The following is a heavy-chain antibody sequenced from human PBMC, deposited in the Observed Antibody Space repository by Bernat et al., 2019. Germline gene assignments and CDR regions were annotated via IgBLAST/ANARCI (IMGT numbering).Heavy chain of an antibody. V-gene: IGHV1-3*01. J-gene: IGHJ5*02. CDR2: INAGNGNT. CDR1: GYTFTNYA. CDR3: ATGVVAKPDWFDP. Sequence: QVQLVQSGAEVKKPGASVKVSCKASGYTFTNYAVHWVRQAPGQRLEWMGWINAGNGNTKYSQKFQGRVTITRDTSASTAYMELSSLRSEDTAVYYCATGVVAKPDWFDPWGQGTLVTVSS. D-gene: IGHD2-2*01.